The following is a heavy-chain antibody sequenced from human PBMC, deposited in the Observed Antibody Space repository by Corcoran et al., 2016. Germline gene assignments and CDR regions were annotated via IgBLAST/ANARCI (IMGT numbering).Heavy chain of an antibody. Sequence: QVQLVQSGAEVKKPGASVKVSCKASGYTFTSYYMHWVRQAPGQGLEWMGIINPSGGSTSYAQKFQGRVTMTRDTSTSTVYMELSSRRSEDTAVYYCARDPRYCSGGSCPAGFDPWGQGTLVTVSS. CDR1: GYTFTSYY. J-gene: IGHJ5*02. D-gene: IGHD2-15*01. CDR2: INPSGGST. CDR3: ARDPRYCSGGSCPAGFDP. V-gene: IGHV1-46*01.